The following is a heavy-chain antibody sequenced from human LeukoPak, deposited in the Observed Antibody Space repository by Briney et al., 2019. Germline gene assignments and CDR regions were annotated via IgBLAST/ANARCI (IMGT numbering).Heavy chain of an antibody. CDR2: IYPGDSDT. D-gene: IGHD3-22*01. CDR3: ARDSSGYLYNWFDP. V-gene: IGHV5-51*01. Sequence: PGESLKVSCKVSGYSFTNYWIAWVRQTPGKGLEWMGSIYPGDSDTRYSPSFQGQVTISADKSISTAYLQWSSLKASDTATYYCARDSSGYLYNWFDPWGQGTLVTVSS. CDR1: GYSFTNYW. J-gene: IGHJ5*02.